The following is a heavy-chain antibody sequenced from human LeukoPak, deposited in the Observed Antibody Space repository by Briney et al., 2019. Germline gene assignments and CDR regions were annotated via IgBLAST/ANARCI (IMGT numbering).Heavy chain of an antibody. D-gene: IGHD3-10*01. CDR3: AREAWFGEFTFDY. CDR1: GFTFSSYW. V-gene: IGHV3-7*04. Sequence: GGSLRLSCAASGFTFSSYWMSWVCRVPGKGRQWVANIKQDGNDKYYVGSVKGRFTISRDNAKNSLYLQMNSLRAEDTAVYYCAREAWFGEFTFDYWSQGTLVTVSS. CDR2: IKQDGNDK. J-gene: IGHJ4*02.